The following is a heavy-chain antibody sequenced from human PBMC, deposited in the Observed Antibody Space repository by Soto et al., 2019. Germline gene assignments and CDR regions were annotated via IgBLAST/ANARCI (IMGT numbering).Heavy chain of an antibody. D-gene: IGHD6-19*01. CDR2: IYPGDSET. CDR3: AKDWAPVVAGRFLDS. Sequence: GESLKISCQTSGYTFSSNWIGWVRQMPGKGLEWMGIIYPGDSETRYSPSFQGQVTISADRSFSTAYLQMNSLRPEDTAVYYCAKDWAPVVAGRFLDSWGQGTPVTVSS. J-gene: IGHJ5*01. CDR1: GYTFSSNW. V-gene: IGHV5-51*01.